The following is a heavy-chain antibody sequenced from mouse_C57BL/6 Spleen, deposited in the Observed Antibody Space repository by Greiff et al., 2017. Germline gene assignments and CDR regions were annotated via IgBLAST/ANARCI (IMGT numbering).Heavy chain of an antibody. Sequence: DVKLVESEGGLVQPGSSMKLSCTASGFTFSDYYMAWVRQVPEKGLEWVANINYDGSSTYYLDSLKSRFIISRDNAKNILYLQMCSLKSEDTATYYCARSTMPYYYAMDYWGQGTSVTVSS. D-gene: IGHD2-1*01. V-gene: IGHV5-16*01. J-gene: IGHJ4*01. CDR3: ARSTMPYYYAMDY. CDR1: GFTFSDYY. CDR2: INYDGSST.